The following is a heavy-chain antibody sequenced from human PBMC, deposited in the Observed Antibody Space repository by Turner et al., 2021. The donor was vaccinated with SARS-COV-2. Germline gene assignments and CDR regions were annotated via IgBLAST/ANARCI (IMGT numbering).Heavy chain of an antibody. V-gene: IGHV3-33*01. J-gene: IGHJ6*02. Sequence: VQLVESGGGVDQPGWPLRLSSAASGFTFSSLCMHWVRQAPGKGLEWVAVIWYDGSNEYDADSVKGRFTISRDNSKNTLYLQMSSLRAEDTAVYYCAGECWRLLVCYYGLDVWGQGTTVTVSS. D-gene: IGHD2-15*01. CDR3: AGECWRLLVCYYGLDV. CDR1: GFTFSSLC. CDR2: IWYDGSNE.